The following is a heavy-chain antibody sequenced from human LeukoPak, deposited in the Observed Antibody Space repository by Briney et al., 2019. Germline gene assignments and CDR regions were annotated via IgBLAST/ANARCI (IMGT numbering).Heavy chain of an antibody. Sequence: SETLSLTCTVSGGSISSYYWSWIRQPAGKGLEWIGRIYTSGSTNYNPSLKSRVTMSVDTSKNQFSLKLSSETAADTAVYYCARDQVDTAMVTVYFDYWGQGTLVTVSS. CDR1: GGSISSYY. V-gene: IGHV4-4*07. CDR2: IYTSGST. CDR3: ARDQVDTAMVTVYFDY. J-gene: IGHJ4*02. D-gene: IGHD5-18*01.